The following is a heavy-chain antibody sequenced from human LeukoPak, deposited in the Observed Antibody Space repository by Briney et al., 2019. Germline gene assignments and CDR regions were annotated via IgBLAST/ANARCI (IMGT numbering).Heavy chain of an antibody. J-gene: IGHJ6*02. V-gene: IGHV3-33*01. CDR3: ARIACTGGNCKPYYYYGLDV. CDR1: GFTFSTYG. D-gene: IGHD2-8*02. Sequence: GGSLRLSCAASGFTFSTYGMHWVRQAPGKGRKGVAVLWYEGSIKYYADSVKGRFTFSRDNSMSTLYLQMNSLRAEDTAVYYCARIACTGGNCKPYYYYGLDVWGQGTTVTVSS. CDR2: LWYEGSIK.